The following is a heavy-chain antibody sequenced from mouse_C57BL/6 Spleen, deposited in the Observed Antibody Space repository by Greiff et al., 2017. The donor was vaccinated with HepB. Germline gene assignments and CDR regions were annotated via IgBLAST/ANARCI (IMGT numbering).Heavy chain of an antibody. CDR2: IHPNSGST. CDR3: APQYYGSTAWFAY. V-gene: IGHV1-64*01. Sequence: QVQLQQPGAELVKPGASVKLSCKASGYTFTSYWMHWVKQRPGQGLEWIGMIHPNSGSTNYNEKFKSKATLTVDKSSSTAYMQLSSLTSEDSAVYYCAPQYYGSTAWFAYWGQGTLVTVSA. CDR1: GYTFTSYW. D-gene: IGHD1-1*01. J-gene: IGHJ3*01.